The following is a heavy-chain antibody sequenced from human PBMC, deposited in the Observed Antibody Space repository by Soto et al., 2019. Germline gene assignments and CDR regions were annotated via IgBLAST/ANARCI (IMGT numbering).Heavy chain of an antibody. CDR3: ASRMYSGGWFYYYYGMDV. D-gene: IGHD6-19*01. Sequence: SETLSLTCAVYGGSFSGYYWSWIRQPPGKGLEWIGEINHSGSTNYNPSLKSRVTISVDTSKNQFSLKLSSVTAADTAVYYCASRMYSGGWFYYYYGMDVWGQGTTVTVSS. CDR2: INHSGST. J-gene: IGHJ6*02. V-gene: IGHV4-34*01. CDR1: GGSFSGYY.